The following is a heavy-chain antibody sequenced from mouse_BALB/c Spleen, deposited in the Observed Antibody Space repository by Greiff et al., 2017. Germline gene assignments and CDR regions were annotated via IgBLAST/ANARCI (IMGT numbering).Heavy chain of an antibody. CDR3: ARDRRTAPFAY. V-gene: IGHV5-9-4*01. CDR1: GFTFSSYA. D-gene: IGHD1-2*01. Sequence: DVKLVESGGGLVKPGGSLKLSCAASGFTFSSYAMSWVRQSPEKRLEWVAEISSGGSYTYYPDTVTGRFTISRDNAKNTLYLEMSSLRSEDTAMYYCARDRRTAPFAYWGQGTLVTVSA. CDR2: ISSGGSYT. J-gene: IGHJ3*01.